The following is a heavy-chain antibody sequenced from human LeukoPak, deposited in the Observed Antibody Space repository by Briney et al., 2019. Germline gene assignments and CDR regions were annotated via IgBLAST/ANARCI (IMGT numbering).Heavy chain of an antibody. CDR1: GFIFSNYG. CDR3: ARGSDFWSDN. CDR2: VRVDGHTT. Sequence: GGSLRLSCVASGFIFSNYGMSWVRQVPGKGLEWVSSVRVDGHTTFYADSVKGRFTISRDNAKNTLYLQMNSLRAEDTAVYYCARGSDFWSDNWGQGTLVTVSS. V-gene: IGHV3-23*01. D-gene: IGHD3-3*01. J-gene: IGHJ4*02.